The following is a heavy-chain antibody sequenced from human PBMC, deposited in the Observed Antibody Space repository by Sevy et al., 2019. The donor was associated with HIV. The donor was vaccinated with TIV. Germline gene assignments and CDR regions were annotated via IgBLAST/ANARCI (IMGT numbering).Heavy chain of an antibody. J-gene: IGHJ5*02. CDR3: AWPGSQARRLGRGGAFNL. CDR2: ISPVFDTA. Sequence: ASVKVSCKASGGTLSSHGISWVRQVPGQGLEWMGGISPVFDTANYAEKFQGRVTITADGSTGTALMELNNLRSDDTAMYYCAWPGSQARRLGRGGAFNLWGQGTLVTVSS. D-gene: IGHD3-10*01. CDR1: GGTLSSHG. V-gene: IGHV1-69*13.